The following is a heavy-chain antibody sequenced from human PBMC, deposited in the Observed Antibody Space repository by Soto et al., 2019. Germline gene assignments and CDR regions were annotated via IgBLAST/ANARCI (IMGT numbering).Heavy chain of an antibody. J-gene: IGHJ4*02. CDR3: ARMERSKEGLSVYYFDF. Sequence: SETLSLTCTVSSGSISGYFWSWIRQPPGKEPEWIGYISYRGNTNYNPSLQSRVSISLVTSKNQISLKLDAVTASDTAVYYCARMERSKEGLSVYYFDFWGQGTMVTVYS. D-gene: IGHD1-26*01. V-gene: IGHV4-59*01. CDR2: ISYRGNT. CDR1: SGSISGYF.